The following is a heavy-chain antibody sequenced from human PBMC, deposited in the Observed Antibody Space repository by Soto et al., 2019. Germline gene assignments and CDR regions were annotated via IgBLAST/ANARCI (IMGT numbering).Heavy chain of an antibody. Sequence: GGSLRLSCAASGFTFSSYAMSWVRQAPGKGLEWVSAISGSGGSTYYADSVKGRFTISRDNSKNTLYLQMSSLRAEDTAVYYCAKAEYYYDSSGYYLFDYWGQGTLVTVSS. J-gene: IGHJ4*02. D-gene: IGHD3-22*01. V-gene: IGHV3-23*01. CDR2: ISGSGGST. CDR1: GFTFSSYA. CDR3: AKAEYYYDSSGYYLFDY.